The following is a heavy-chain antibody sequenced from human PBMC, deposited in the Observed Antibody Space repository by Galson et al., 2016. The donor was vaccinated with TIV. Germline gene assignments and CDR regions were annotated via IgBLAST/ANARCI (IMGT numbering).Heavy chain of an antibody. CDR1: GFTFSTYW. D-gene: IGHD2-2*01. CDR3: VRKDQVADFCSTTSCAHDY. J-gene: IGHJ4*02. V-gene: IGHV3-7*01. CDR2: IKQDGSES. Sequence: LRLSCAASGFTFSTYWMSWVRQAPGKGLEWVGNIKQDGSESYYVDSVRGRFTISRDNAKNSVYLQMNSLRAKDTAVYYCVRKDQVADFCSTTSCAHDYWGQGTLVTVSS.